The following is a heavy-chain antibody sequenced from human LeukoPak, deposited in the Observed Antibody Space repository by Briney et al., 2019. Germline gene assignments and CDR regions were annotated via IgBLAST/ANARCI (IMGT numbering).Heavy chain of an antibody. CDR3: ARDQGGNWNSNFDY. Sequence: GASVKVSCKASGYTFTNYGISWVRQAPGQGLEWMGWISAYNGNTNYAQKLQGRVIVTTDTSTSTAYMELRSLRSDDAAVYYCARDQGGNWNSNFDYWGQGTLVTVSS. J-gene: IGHJ4*02. V-gene: IGHV1-18*01. CDR2: ISAYNGNT. D-gene: IGHD1-7*01. CDR1: GYTFTNYG.